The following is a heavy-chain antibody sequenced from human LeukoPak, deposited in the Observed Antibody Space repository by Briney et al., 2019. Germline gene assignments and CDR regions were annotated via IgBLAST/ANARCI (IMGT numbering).Heavy chain of an antibody. D-gene: IGHD3-10*01. V-gene: IGHV1-24*01. CDR2: FDPEDGET. CDR1: GYTLTELS. Sequence: ASVKVSCKVSGYTLTELSMHWVRQAPGKGLEWMGGFDPEDGETIYAQKFQGRVTMTEGTSTDTAYMELSSLRSEDTAVYYCATSTMVRGVIYYFDYWGQGTLVTVSS. J-gene: IGHJ4*02. CDR3: ATSTMVRGVIYYFDY.